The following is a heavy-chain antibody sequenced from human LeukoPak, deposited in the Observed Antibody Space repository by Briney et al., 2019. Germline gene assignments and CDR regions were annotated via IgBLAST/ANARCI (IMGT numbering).Heavy chain of an antibody. V-gene: IGHV4-34*01. D-gene: IGHD2-15*01. CDR1: GGSFSGYY. J-gene: IGHJ6*03. CDR3: ARGLRSDYYYYMDV. CDR2: INHSGST. Sequence: SETLSLTCAVYGGSFSGYYWSWIRQPPGKGLEWIGEINHSGSTNYNPSLKSRVTISVDTSKNQFSLKPSSVTAADTAVYYCARGLRSDYYYYMDVWGKGTTVTVSS.